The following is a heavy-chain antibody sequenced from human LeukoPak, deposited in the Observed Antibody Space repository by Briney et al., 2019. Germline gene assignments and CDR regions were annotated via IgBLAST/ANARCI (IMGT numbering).Heavy chain of an antibody. J-gene: IGHJ5*02. D-gene: IGHD3-10*01. CDR1: GFTFSSYA. V-gene: IGHV3-23*01. CDR2: ISGSGGST. Sequence: GGSLRLSCAAPGFTFSSYAMSWVRQAPGKGLEWVSAISGSGGSTYYADSVKGRFTISRDNSKNTLYLQMNSPRAEDTAVYYCAKTGFGPFNWFDPWGQGTLVTVSS. CDR3: AKTGFGPFNWFDP.